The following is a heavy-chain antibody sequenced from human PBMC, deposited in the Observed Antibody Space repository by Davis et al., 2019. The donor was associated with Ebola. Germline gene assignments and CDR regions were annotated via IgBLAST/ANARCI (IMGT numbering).Heavy chain of an antibody. CDR3: ARRNYYYENF. J-gene: IGHJ4*02. CDR1: GASISRTTNYY. CDR2: IYNSGNT. D-gene: IGHD3-22*01. V-gene: IGHV4-39*01. Sequence: SETLSLTCTVSGASISRTTNYYWGWIRQSPGKGLEWIGSIYNSGNTYYSPSLRSRVTMSVDSSKNQFSLELSSVTAADTAIYYCARRNYYYENFWGQGILVTVSS.